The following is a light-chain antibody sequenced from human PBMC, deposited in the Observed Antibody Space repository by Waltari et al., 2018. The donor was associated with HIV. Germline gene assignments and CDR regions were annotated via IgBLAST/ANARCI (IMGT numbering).Light chain of an antibody. V-gene: IGLV1-47*01. CDR3: AAWDDSLSVVV. Sequence: QSVLTQPPSASGTPGQRVTISCSGSSSNIESNYVYWYQQLPGPAPKLLIYRSIQRPSGGPDRFSGSKSGTSASLAISGLRSEDEADYYCAAWDDSLSVVVFGGGTKLTVL. CDR1: SSNIESNY. CDR2: RSI. J-gene: IGLJ2*01.